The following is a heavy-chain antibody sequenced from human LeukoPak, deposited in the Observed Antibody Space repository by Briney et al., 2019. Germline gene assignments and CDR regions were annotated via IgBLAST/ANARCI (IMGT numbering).Heavy chain of an antibody. CDR2: INPNSGGT. D-gene: IGHD3-3*01. CDR3: ARAFRGIFGVFEAFDI. Sequence: ASVKVSCKASGYTFTSYYMHWVRQAPGQGLEWMGWINPNSGGTNYAQKFQGRVTMTRDTSINTAYMEVSSLTSDDTAVYYCARAFRGIFGVFEAFDIWGQGTMVTVSS. CDR1: GYTFTSYY. V-gene: IGHV1-2*02. J-gene: IGHJ3*02.